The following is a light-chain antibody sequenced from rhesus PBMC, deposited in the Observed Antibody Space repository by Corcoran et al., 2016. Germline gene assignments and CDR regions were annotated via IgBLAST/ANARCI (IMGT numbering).Light chain of an antibody. CDR1: QSVSSS. CDR3: QTYSSSPYG. V-gene: IGKV3-53*01. CDR2: GAA. J-gene: IGKJ2*01. Sequence: QVILTQSPATLSLSPGERATLSCRASQSVSSSLAWYQQKPGQAPRLLIYGAAGRATGIPDRFSGSGSGTGFTLTISHLEPEDFAVYYCQTYSSSPYGFGQRTKVEIK.